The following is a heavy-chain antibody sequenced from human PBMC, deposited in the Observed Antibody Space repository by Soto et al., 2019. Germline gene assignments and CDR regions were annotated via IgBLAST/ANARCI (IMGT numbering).Heavy chain of an antibody. D-gene: IGHD6-19*01. V-gene: IGHV3-30*18. Sequence: VQLVESGGGVVQPGRSLRLSCAASGFTFSDYAMHWVRQAPGKGLEWVAVVSHDGRNTHYADSVKGRFTFSRDSSNNTVSLEMTSLRAADTAVYYWAKGGRQWLVTSDFNYWGQGALVTVSS. CDR2: VSHDGRNT. J-gene: IGHJ4*02. CDR3: AKGGRQWLVTSDFNY. CDR1: GFTFSDYA.